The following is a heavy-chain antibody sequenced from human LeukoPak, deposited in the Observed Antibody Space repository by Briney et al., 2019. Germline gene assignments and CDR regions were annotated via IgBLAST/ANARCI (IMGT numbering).Heavy chain of an antibody. Sequence: ASVKVSCKASGYTFTSYDINWVRQATGQGLEWMGWMNPNSGNTGYAQKFQGRVTITRNTSISTAYMELSSLRSEDTAVYYCANVKGDSSSWYYYYYGMDVWGQGTTVTVSS. CDR1: GYTFTSYD. J-gene: IGHJ6*02. CDR3: ANVKGDSSSWYYYYYGMDV. CDR2: MNPNSGNT. D-gene: IGHD6-13*01. V-gene: IGHV1-8*03.